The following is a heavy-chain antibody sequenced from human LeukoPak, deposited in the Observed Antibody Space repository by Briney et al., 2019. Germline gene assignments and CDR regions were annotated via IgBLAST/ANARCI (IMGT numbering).Heavy chain of an antibody. CDR3: ARGGYCSSTSCPVLVY. V-gene: IGHV3-30*04. CDR2: ISYDGSNK. D-gene: IGHD2-2*03. Sequence: GGSLRLSCAASGFTFSSYAMHWVRQAPGKGLEWVAVISYDGSNKYYADPVKGRFTISRDNSKNTLYLQMNSLRAEDTAVYYCARGGYCSSTSCPVLVYWGQGTLVTVSS. CDR1: GFTFSSYA. J-gene: IGHJ4*02.